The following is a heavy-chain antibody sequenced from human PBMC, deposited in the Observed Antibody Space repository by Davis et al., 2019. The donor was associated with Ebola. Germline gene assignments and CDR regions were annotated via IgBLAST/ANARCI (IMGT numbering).Heavy chain of an antibody. V-gene: IGHV4-59*11. J-gene: IGHJ2*01. D-gene: IGHD2-2*01. Sequence: SETLSLTCTVSGGSISSHYWTWIRQPPGKGLEWIGYVSYTGNTWYNPSLKSRVTISVDTSKNVFSLKLSSVNATDTAVYYCARAPAYCTRTSCYLHYDFDLGGRGTLVTVSS. CDR2: VSYTGNT. CDR1: GGSISSHY. CDR3: ARAPAYCTRTSCYLHYDFDL.